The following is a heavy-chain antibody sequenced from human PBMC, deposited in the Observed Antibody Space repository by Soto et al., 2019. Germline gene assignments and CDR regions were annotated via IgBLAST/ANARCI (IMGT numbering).Heavy chain of an antibody. CDR1: GDSISGYY. CDR3: ARALSSAAGLYFDF. CDR2: IHTTDGT. Sequence: SETLSLTCTVSGDSISGYYWSWIRQPAGKGMEWIGRIHTTDGTNYNPSLKSRVTMSIDTSNNQFSLKLSSLTAADTAVYYCARALSSAAGLYFDFWGQGTLVTVSS. V-gene: IGHV4-4*07. D-gene: IGHD6-13*01. J-gene: IGHJ4*02.